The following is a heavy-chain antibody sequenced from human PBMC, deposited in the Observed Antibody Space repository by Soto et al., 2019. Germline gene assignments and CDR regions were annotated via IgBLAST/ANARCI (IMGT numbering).Heavy chain of an antibody. CDR3: AASIFYYGMDV. CDR2: IYPGVSDT. V-gene: IGHV5-51*01. Sequence: GESLKISCKGSGYTFTKYWIGWVRQIPGKGLEWMGIIYPGVSDTKYYPSFQGQVTISADKSITTTYLQWSSLKASDTAIYYCAASIFYYGMDVWGQGTTVTVS. J-gene: IGHJ6*02. CDR1: GYTFTKYW.